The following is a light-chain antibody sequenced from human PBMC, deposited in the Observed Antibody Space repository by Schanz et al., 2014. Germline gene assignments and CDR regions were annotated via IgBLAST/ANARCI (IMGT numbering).Light chain of an antibody. Sequence: AIQMTQSPSSLSASVGDRVTITCRASQGIRNDLGWYQQKPGKAPKLLIYAASTLQSGVPSRFSGSGSGTDFTLTISSLQPDDFATYYCQHYSDYPWTFGQGTKVDIK. CDR1: QGIRND. CDR2: AAS. V-gene: IGKV1-6*01. CDR3: QHYSDYPWT. J-gene: IGKJ1*01.